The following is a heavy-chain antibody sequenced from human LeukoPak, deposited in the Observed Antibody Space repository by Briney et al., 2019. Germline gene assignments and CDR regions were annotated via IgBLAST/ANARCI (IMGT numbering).Heavy chain of an antibody. CDR2: IYYSGST. Sequence: PSETLSLTCAVSGGSISSGGYSWSWIRQPPGKGLEWIGYIYYSGSTNYNPSLKSRVTISVDTSKNQFSLKLSSVTAADTAVFYCARFTQYSGYADQWGQGTLVTVSS. CDR3: ARFTQYSGYADQ. CDR1: GGSISSGGYS. V-gene: IGHV4-61*08. D-gene: IGHD5-12*01. J-gene: IGHJ4*02.